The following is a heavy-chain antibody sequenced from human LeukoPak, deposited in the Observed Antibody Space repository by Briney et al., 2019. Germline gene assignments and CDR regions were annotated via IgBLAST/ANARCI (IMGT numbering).Heavy chain of an antibody. Sequence: SETLSLTCTVSGGSISSYYWSWIRQPPGKGLEWIGYIYYSGSTNYNPSLKSRVTISVDTSKNQFSLKLSSVTAADTAVHYCARSSNKQWLATHYYFDYWGQGTLVTVSS. D-gene: IGHD6-19*01. CDR1: GGSISSYY. CDR2: IYYSGST. J-gene: IGHJ4*02. CDR3: ARSSNKQWLATHYYFDY. V-gene: IGHV4-59*01.